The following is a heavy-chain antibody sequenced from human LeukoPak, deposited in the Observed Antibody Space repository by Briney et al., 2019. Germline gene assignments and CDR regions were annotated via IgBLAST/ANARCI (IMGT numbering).Heavy chain of an antibody. V-gene: IGHV4-59*01. CDR3: ARGSSSWSPSGY. Sequence: PSETLSLTCTVSGGSISSYYWSWIRQPPGKGLEWIGYIYYSGSTNYNPSLKSRVTISVDTSKNQFSLKLSSVTAADTAVYYCARGSSSWSPSGYWGQGTLVTVSS. J-gene: IGHJ4*02. D-gene: IGHD6-13*01. CDR1: GGSISSYY. CDR2: IYYSGST.